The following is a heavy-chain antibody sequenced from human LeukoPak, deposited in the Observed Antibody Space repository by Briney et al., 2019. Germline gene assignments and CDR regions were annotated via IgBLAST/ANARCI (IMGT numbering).Heavy chain of an antibody. Sequence: SQTLSLTCTVSGGSISSGSYYWRWIRQPAGKGLEWIERIYTSGSTNYNPSLKSRVTISVDTSKNQFSLKLSSVTAADTAVYYCAREWIVVVPAQTSDWNYGIELIDYWGQGTLVTVSS. CDR1: GGSISSGSYY. J-gene: IGHJ4*02. CDR3: AREWIVVVPAQTSDWNYGIELIDY. CDR2: IYTSGST. V-gene: IGHV4-61*02. D-gene: IGHD2-2*01.